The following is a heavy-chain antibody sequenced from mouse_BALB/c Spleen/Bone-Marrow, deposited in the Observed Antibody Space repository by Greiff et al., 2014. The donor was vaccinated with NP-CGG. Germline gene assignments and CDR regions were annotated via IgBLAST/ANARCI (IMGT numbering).Heavy chain of an antibody. V-gene: IGHV6-6*02. CDR3: TRGGTYFDY. J-gene: IGHJ2*01. CDR1: GFTFSNYW. CDR2: IRLKSNYYAT. Sequence: EVKLEESGGGLVQPGGSMKMSCVASGFTFSNYWMNWVRQSPEKGLEWVAEIRLKSNYYATYYAESVKGRFTISRDESKSSVILQMNNLRPEDTGIYYCTRGGTYFDYWGQGTTLTVSS. D-gene: IGHD2-14*01.